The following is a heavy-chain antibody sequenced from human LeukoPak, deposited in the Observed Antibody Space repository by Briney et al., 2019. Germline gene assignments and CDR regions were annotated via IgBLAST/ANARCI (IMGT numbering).Heavy chain of an antibody. Sequence: PGGSLRLSCAASGFTSSSYAMSWVRQAPGKGLEWVSAISGSGGSTYYADSVKGRFTISRDNSKNTLYLQMNSLRAEDTAVYYCAKDDSPGIAVAGTALDYWGQGTLVTVSS. J-gene: IGHJ4*02. D-gene: IGHD6-19*01. CDR1: GFTSSSYA. CDR2: ISGSGGST. CDR3: AKDDSPGIAVAGTALDY. V-gene: IGHV3-23*01.